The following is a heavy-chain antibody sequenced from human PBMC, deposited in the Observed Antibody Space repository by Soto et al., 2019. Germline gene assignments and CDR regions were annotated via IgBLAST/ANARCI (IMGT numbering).Heavy chain of an antibody. CDR2: IIPIFGTA. J-gene: IGHJ4*02. CDR3: ASFPFGYCSGGSCPTAYFDY. D-gene: IGHD2-15*01. Sequence: ASVKVSCKASGGTFSSYAISWVRQAPGQGLEWMGGIIPIFGTANYAQKFQGRVTITADESTSTAYMELSSLRSEDTAVYYCASFPFGYCSGGSCPTAYFDYWGQGTLVTVSS. V-gene: IGHV1-69*13. CDR1: GGTFSSYA.